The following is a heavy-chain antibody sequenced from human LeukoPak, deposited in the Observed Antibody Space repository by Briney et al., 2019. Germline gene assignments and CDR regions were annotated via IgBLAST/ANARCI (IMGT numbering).Heavy chain of an antibody. CDR2: ISYDGSNK. V-gene: IGHV3-30*03. J-gene: IGHJ4*02. Sequence: GGSLTLPCAASGFTFSSFVMHWVRQAPGKGLEWVAVISYDGSNKYYAYSVRGRSTTARDNYKNTLYLQMNSLRVEATAVYYCARDWRLFGPPDDYWGQGTLVTVSS. CDR3: ARDWRLFGPPDDY. CDR1: GFTFSSFV. D-gene: IGHD3-10*01.